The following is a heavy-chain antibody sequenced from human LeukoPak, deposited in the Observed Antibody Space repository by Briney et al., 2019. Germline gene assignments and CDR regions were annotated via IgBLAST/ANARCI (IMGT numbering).Heavy chain of an antibody. J-gene: IGHJ5*02. Sequence: SETLSLTCAVYGGSFSGYYWSWIRQPPGKGLEWIGEINHSGSTNYNPSLKSRVTISVDTSKNQFSLKPSSVTAADTAVYYCARQSSVTTVINWFDPWGQGTLVTVSS. CDR2: INHSGST. CDR1: GGSFSGYY. CDR3: ARQSSVTTVINWFDP. D-gene: IGHD4-17*01. V-gene: IGHV4-34*01.